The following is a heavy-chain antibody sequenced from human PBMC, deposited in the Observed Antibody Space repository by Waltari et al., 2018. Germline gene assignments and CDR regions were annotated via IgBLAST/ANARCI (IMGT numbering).Heavy chain of an antibody. J-gene: IGHJ6*02. V-gene: IGHV1-69*01. CDR2: IIPIFGTA. CDR3: ARDLKGKSSSWLRYYYYYYGMDV. Sequence: QVQLVQSGAEVKKPGSSVKVLCKASVGCFSSYVISWVRQAPGQGLGWMGGIIPIFGTANYAQKFQGRVTITADESTSTAYMELSSLRSEDTAVYYCARDLKGKSSSWLRYYYYYYGMDVWGQGTTVTVSS. D-gene: IGHD6-13*01. CDR1: VGCFSSYV.